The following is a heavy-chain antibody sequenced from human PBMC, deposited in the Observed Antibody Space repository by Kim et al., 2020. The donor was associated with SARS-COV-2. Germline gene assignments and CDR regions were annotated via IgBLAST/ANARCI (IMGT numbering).Heavy chain of an antibody. CDR2: IHLNSGGT. J-gene: IGHJ4*02. Sequence: ASVKVSCKASGYTFTDYYMHWVRQAPGHGLEWMGWIHLNSGGTNYVQKFQGSVTMTRDTSISTAYMELSRLRSDDTAVYYCARLKSGSPHYWGQGTLVTVSS. V-gene: IGHV1-2*02. CDR1: GYTFTDYY. CDR3: ARLKSGSPHY. D-gene: IGHD1-26*01.